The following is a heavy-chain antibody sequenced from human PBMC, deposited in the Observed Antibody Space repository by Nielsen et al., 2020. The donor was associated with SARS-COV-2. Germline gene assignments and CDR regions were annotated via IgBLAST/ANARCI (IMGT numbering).Heavy chain of an antibody. CDR3: AKPSSGYYLSVGY. J-gene: IGHJ4*02. V-gene: IGHV3-23*01. Sequence: GESLKISCAASGFTFSSYAMSWVRQAPGKGLEWVSAISGSGGSTYYADSVKGRFTISRDNSKNTLYLQMNSLRAEDTAVYYCAKPSSGYYLSVGYWGQGTLVTVSS. CDR2: ISGSGGST. D-gene: IGHD3-22*01. CDR1: GFTFSSYA.